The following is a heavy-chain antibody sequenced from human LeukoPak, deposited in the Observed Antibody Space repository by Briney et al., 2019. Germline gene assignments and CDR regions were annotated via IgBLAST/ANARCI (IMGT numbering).Heavy chain of an antibody. CDR3: ARDRGYNAFDI. V-gene: IGHV3-7*01. CDR2: IKEDGGEK. Sequence: GGSLRLSCAASGFTFSSYSMNWVRQAPGKGLEWVANIKEDGGEKNYLDSVKGRFTISRDNAMNSLYLQMNSLRVGDTAVYYCARDRGYNAFDIWGQGTVVTVSS. J-gene: IGHJ3*02. CDR1: GFTFSSYS. D-gene: IGHD5-18*01.